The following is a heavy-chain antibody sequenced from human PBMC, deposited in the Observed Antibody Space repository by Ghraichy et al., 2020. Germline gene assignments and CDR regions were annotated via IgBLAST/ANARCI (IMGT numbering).Heavy chain of an antibody. D-gene: IGHD2/OR15-2a*01. Sequence: SETRCLTCTVSGGYIGGFYWGWIRLSPGKGLEWIGNIYGIGDTNYNPSLSSRVTLSVDTSKNQFSLRLRSVTAADTGVYYCARGSVLLGMEVWGKGTTVTVSS. J-gene: IGHJ6*04. V-gene: IGHV4-59*01. CDR2: IYGIGDT. CDR3: ARGSVLLGMEV. CDR1: GGYIGGFY.